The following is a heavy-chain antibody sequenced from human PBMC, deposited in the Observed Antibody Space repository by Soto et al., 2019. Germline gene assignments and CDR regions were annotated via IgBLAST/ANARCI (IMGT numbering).Heavy chain of an antibody. Sequence: PGGSLRLSCVASGFNFSYNAMSWVRQAPGKGLQWVSTISGSGEKTYYADSVKGRFTVSRDNVKNTLSLQMNSLRPEDTAVYYCAKDSGYQLPDNYFYYGLDVWGQGTTVTVSS. V-gene: IGHV3-23*01. J-gene: IGHJ6*02. CDR2: ISGSGEKT. D-gene: IGHD2-2*01. CDR1: GFNFSYNA. CDR3: AKDSGYQLPDNYFYYGLDV.